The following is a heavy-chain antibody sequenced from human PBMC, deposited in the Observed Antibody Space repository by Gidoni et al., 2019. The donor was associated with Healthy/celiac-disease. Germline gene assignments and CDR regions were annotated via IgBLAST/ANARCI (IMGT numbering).Heavy chain of an antibody. V-gene: IGHV3-30*18. J-gene: IGHJ6*02. Sequence: QVQLVESGGGVVQPGRSLRLSCAASGFTFSSYGMHWVRQAPGKGLEWVAVISYDGSNKYYADSVKGRFTISRDNSKNTLYLQMNSLRAEDTAVYYCAKGYYDFWSGYYTNYYYGMDVWGQGTTVTVSS. CDR3: AKGYYDFWSGYYTNYYYGMDV. CDR1: GFTFSSYG. CDR2: ISYDGSNK. D-gene: IGHD3-3*01.